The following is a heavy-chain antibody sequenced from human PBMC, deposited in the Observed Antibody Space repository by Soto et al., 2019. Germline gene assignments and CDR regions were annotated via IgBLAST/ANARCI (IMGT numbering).Heavy chain of an antibody. CDR3: TTWGEGYCSSTSCYGY. V-gene: IGHV3-15*01. CDR2: IKSKTDGGTT. Sequence: EVQLVESGGGLVKPGGSLRLSCAASGFTFSNAWMSWVRQAPGKRLEWVGRIKSKTDGGTTDYAAPVKGRFTISRDDTKNTLYLQMNSLKTEDTAVYYCTTWGEGYCSSTSCYGYWGQGILVTVSS. CDR1: GFTFSNAW. J-gene: IGHJ4*02. D-gene: IGHD2-2*01.